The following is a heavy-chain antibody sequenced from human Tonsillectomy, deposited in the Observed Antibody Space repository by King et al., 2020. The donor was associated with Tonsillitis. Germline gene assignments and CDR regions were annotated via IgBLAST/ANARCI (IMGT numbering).Heavy chain of an antibody. CDR2: INPSGGST. J-gene: IGHJ6*02. CDR3: ARAGGGEGPNESENGATGYYYYGMDV. V-gene: IGHV1-46*01. Sequence: VQLVQSGAEVKKPGASVKVSCKASGYTFTSYYMHWVRQAPGQGLEWMGIINPSGGSTSYAQKFQGRVTMTRDTSTSTVYMELSSLRSEDTAVYYCARAGGGEGPNESENGATGYYYYGMDVWGQGTTVTVSS. D-gene: IGHD1-26*01. CDR1: GYTFTSYY.